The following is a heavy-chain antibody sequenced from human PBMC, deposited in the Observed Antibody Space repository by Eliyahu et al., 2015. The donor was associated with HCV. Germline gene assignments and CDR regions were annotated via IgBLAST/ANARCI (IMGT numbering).Heavy chain of an antibody. Sequence: QVQLQESGPGLVKPSETLSLTCTVSGXSITTYYWSWIRXPPGXGLEXIGDIHYSGGTNYTPSLKSRVTISLDTSKNQFSLNLTSVTAADTAVYYCASGGGGIAVAGTGGWFDPWGQGTLVTVSS. CDR1: GXSITTYY. J-gene: IGHJ5*02. D-gene: IGHD6-19*01. CDR3: ASGGGGIAVAGTGGWFDP. CDR2: IHYSGGT. V-gene: IGHV4-59*01.